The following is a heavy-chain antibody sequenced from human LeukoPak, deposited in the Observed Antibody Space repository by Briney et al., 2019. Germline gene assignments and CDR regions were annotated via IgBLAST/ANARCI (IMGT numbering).Heavy chain of an antibody. CDR2: FDPEDGET. CDR3: ATGPRYSSGWSSNKYYYYYYYMDV. V-gene: IGHV1-24*01. Sequence: ASVKVSCKFSGYTLTELSMHWVRQAPGKGLEWMGGFDPEDGETIYAQKFQGRVTMTEDTSTDTAYMELSSLRSEDTAVYYCATGPRYSSGWSSNKYYYYYYYMDVWGKGTTVTVSS. D-gene: IGHD6-19*01. J-gene: IGHJ6*03. CDR1: GYTLTELS.